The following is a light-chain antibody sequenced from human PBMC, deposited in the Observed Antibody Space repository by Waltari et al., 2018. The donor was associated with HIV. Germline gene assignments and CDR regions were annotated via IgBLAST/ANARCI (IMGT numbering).Light chain of an antibody. CDR2: DAS. CDR1: QDITNY. Sequence: DIQMTQSPSSLSASVGDRVTITCQASQDITNYLNWYQQKPGKAPKLIYDASSLETGVPSRFGGSGSGTDFTFTISSLQPEDIATYYCQQYDNLPLTFGGGTEVEIK. J-gene: IGKJ4*01. CDR3: QQYDNLPLT. V-gene: IGKV1-33*01.